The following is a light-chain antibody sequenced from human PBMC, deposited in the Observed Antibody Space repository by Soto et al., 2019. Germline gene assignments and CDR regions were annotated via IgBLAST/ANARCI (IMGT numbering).Light chain of an antibody. Sequence: QSVLTRPPSVSGAPGQRVTISCTGSSSNIGAGYDVHWYQHLPGTAPKLLIYGNSNRPSGVPDRFSGSKSDTSASLAITGLQAEDEADYYCQSYDSSLSGYVFGTGTKVTVL. J-gene: IGLJ1*01. CDR3: QSYDSSLSGYV. V-gene: IGLV1-40*01. CDR1: SSNIGAGYD. CDR2: GNS.